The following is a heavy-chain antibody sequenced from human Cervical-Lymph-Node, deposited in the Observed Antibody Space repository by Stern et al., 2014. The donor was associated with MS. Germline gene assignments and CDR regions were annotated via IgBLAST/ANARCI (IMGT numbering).Heavy chain of an antibody. CDR1: GYLFDDYW. D-gene: IGHD5-12*01. CDR2: IFPRDSNT. J-gene: IGHJ4*02. V-gene: IGHV5-51*03. Sequence: EVQLVESGAEVKKPGESLKISCEASGYLFDDYWIGWVRQMSGRGLELVAIIFPRDSNTRYSPSVHGQVTISADKSISPAYLQWSSLKASDPAMYYGARSPATPSGYDRFDYWGQGALVTVSS. CDR3: ARSPATPSGYDRFDY.